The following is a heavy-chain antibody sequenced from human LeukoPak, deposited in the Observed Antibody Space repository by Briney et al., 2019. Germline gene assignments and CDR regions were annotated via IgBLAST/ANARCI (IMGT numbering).Heavy chain of an antibody. D-gene: IGHD2-2*02. V-gene: IGHV1-69*13. CDR3: ARDRPGRYCSSTRCYTASPFDP. CDR1: RGTFSNYA. CDR2: IIPVFGTA. Sequence: ASVKVSCKASRGTFSNYAISWVRQAPGQGLEWTGGIIPVFGTANYAQKFLGRVTITADESTSTAYMELSSLRSEDTAVYYCARDRPGRYCSSTRCYTASPFDPWGQGTLVTVSS. J-gene: IGHJ5*02.